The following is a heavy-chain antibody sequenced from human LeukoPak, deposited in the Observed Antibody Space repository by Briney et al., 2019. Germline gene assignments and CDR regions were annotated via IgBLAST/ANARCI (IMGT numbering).Heavy chain of an antibody. CDR3: ARSLYSGSYYRFGY. V-gene: IGHV1-69*13. CDR1: GGTFSSYA. J-gene: IGHJ4*02. Sequence: ASVKVSCKASGGTFSSYAISWVRQAPGQGLEWMGGIIPIFGTANYAQKFQGRVTITADESTSTAYMELSSLRSEDTAVYYCARSLYSGSYYRFGYWGQGTLVTVSS. CDR2: IIPIFGTA. D-gene: IGHD1-26*01.